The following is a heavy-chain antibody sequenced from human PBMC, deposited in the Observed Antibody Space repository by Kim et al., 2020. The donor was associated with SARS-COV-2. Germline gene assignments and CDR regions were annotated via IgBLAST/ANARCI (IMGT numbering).Heavy chain of an antibody. CDR3: ARARSDRGYSYGTYFDY. V-gene: IGHV3-53*01. J-gene: IGHJ4*02. Sequence: GGSLRLSCAASGFTVSSNYMSWVRQAPGKGLEWVSVIYSGGSTYYADSVKGRFTISRDNSKNTLYLQMNSLRAEDTAVYYCARARSDRGYSYGTYFDYWGQGTLVTVSS. CDR1: GFTVSSNY. CDR2: IYSGGST. D-gene: IGHD5-18*01.